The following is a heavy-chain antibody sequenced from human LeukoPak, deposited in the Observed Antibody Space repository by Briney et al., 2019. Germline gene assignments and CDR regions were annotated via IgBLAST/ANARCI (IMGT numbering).Heavy chain of an antibody. CDR2: INPNSGGT. CDR1: GYTFIGYY. J-gene: IGHJ4*02. Sequence: ASVKVSCKASGYTFIGYYMYWVRQAPGQGLEWMGWINPNSGGTNYAQKFQGRVTMTRDTSISTAYMEVSRLRSDDTAVYYCARVRYRLAETYIDYWGQGTLVTVSS. D-gene: IGHD3-16*01. V-gene: IGHV1-2*02. CDR3: ARVRYRLAETYIDY.